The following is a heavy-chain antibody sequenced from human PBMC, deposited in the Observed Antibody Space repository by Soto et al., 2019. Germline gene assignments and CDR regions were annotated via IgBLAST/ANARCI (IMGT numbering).Heavy chain of an antibody. CDR2: ISWDGGST. V-gene: IGHV3-43*01. CDR3: AKDGSGFERRALFYGMDV. CDR1: GFTFDDYT. Sequence: PGGSLRLSCAASGFTFDDYTMHWVRQAPGKGLEWVSLISWDGGSTYYADSVKGRFTISRDNSKNSLYLQMNSLRTEDTALYYCAKDGSGFERRALFYGMDVWGQGTTVTVSS. D-gene: IGHD1-1*01. J-gene: IGHJ6*02.